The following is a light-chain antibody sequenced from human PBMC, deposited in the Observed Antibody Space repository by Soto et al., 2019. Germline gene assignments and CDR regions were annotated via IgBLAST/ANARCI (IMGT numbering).Light chain of an antibody. J-gene: IGKJ4*01. CDR2: DAS. Sequence: EIVLTQSPGTLSLSPGERVTLSCRASQSVANNYLAWYQQKPGQAPRFLIYDASSRATGIPDRFSGSGSGTDFTLTISRLEPEDFAVYSCEQYGTTPLTFGGGTKVEIK. CDR3: EQYGTTPLT. CDR1: QSVANNY. V-gene: IGKV3-20*01.